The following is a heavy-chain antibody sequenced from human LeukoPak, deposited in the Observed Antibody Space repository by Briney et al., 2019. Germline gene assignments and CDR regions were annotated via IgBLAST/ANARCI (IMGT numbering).Heavy chain of an antibody. V-gene: IGHV3-23*01. CDR2: ISGSGGST. CDR3: AKENPSTYYDILTGYYFIDY. J-gene: IGHJ4*02. CDR1: GFTFSSYA. Sequence: GGSLRLSCAASGFTFSSYAMSWVRQAPGKGLEWVSAISGSGGSTYYADSVKGRFTISRDNSKNTLYLQMNGLRAEDTAVYYCAKENPSTYYDILTGYYFIDYWGQGTLATVSS. D-gene: IGHD3-9*01.